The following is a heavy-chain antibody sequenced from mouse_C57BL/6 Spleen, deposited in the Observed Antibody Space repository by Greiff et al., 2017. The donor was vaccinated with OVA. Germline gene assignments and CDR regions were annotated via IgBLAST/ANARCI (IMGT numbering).Heavy chain of an antibody. D-gene: IGHD3-1*01. CDR2: IDPENGDT. CDR3: TRATPRGGFDY. Sequence: VHVKQSGAELVRPGASVKLSCTASGFNIKDDYMHWVKQRPEQGLAWIGWIDPENGDTEYASKFQGKATITADTSSNTAYLQLSSLTSEDTAVYYCTRATPRGGFDYWGQGTTLTVSS. CDR1: GFNIKDDY. J-gene: IGHJ2*01. V-gene: IGHV14-4*01.